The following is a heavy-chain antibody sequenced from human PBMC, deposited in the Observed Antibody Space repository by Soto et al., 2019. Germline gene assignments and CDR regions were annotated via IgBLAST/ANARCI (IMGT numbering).Heavy chain of an antibody. V-gene: IGHV4-38-2*01. CDR3: ARVPYGGNAYNWFDS. CDR1: GYSISSPNF. J-gene: IGHJ5*01. Sequence: KTSETLSLTCAVSGYSISSPNFWGWIRQPPGKGLEWIGSIYHSGNTYYNPSLRSRVTLSLDTSRNQFSLRLTSVTATDTAVYYCARVPYGGNAYNWFDSWGRGTLVTAPQ. CDR2: IYHSGNT. D-gene: IGHD4-17*01.